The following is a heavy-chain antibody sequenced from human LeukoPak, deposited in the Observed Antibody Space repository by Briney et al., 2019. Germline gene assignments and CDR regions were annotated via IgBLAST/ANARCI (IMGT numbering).Heavy chain of an antibody. J-gene: IGHJ4*02. V-gene: IGHV4-59*01. CDR3: ARGWTPSLPPDY. CDR2: IYYSGST. Sequence: PSETLSLTCTVSGGSISIYYWSWIRQPPGKGLEWIGYIYYSGSTNYNPSLKSRVTISVDTSKNQFSLKLSSVTAADTAVYYCARGWTPSLPPDYWGQGTLVTVSS. D-gene: IGHD3/OR15-3a*01. CDR1: GGSISIYY.